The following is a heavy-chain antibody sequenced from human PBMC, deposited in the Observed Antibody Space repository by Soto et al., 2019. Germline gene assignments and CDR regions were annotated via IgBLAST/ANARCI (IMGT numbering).Heavy chain of an antibody. CDR3: AREAIVAGATTGMDV. CDR1: GYTLTTFL. D-gene: IGHD1-26*01. V-gene: IGHV1-46*01. CDR2: INTGYPAGRST. Sequence: ASVKVSCKASGYTLTTFLMHWVRQAPGQGLEWRGVINTGYPAGRSTTYAQKFQGRVTMTTDTSPSPVYMELSRLRSDDPAVYYCAREAIVAGATTGMDVWGQGTTVTVSS. J-gene: IGHJ6*02.